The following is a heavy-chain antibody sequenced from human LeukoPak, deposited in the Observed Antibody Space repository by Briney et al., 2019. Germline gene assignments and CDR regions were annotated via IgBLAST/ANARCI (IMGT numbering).Heavy chain of an antibody. CDR3: ASGASSSGWSDFDY. Sequence: SVTVSCKASGGTFSSYAISWVRQAPGQGLEWMGGIIPIFGTANYAQKFQGRVTITADESTSTAYMELSSLRSEDTAVYYCASGASSSGWSDFDYWGQGTLVTVSS. D-gene: IGHD6-19*01. V-gene: IGHV1-69*13. J-gene: IGHJ4*02. CDR2: IIPIFGTA. CDR1: GGTFSSYA.